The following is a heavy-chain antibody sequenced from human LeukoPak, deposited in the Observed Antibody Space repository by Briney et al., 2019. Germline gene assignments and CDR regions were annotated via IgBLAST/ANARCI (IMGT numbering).Heavy chain of an antibody. V-gene: IGHV1-69*02. J-gene: IGHJ4*02. CDR2: IIPILGIA. CDR1: GGTFSSYT. D-gene: IGHD5-24*01. CDR3: ARVPEGRDGYNYGFN. Sequence: SVKVSCRASGGTFSSYTISWVRQAPGQGLEWMGRIIPILGIANYAQKFQGRVTITADKSTSTAYMELSSLRSEDTAVYYCARVPEGRDGYNYGFNWGQGTLVTVSS.